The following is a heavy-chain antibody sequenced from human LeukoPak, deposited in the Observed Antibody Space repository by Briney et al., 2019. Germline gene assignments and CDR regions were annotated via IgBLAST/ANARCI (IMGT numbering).Heavy chain of an antibody. CDR1: GGSFSGYY. J-gene: IGHJ4*02. CDR3: ARDGIVVVPAAQGYYFDY. D-gene: IGHD2-2*01. Sequence: PSETLSLTCAVYGGSFSGYYWSWIRQPPGKGLQWIGEINHSGSTNYNPSLKSRVTISLDTSKNQFSLKLSSVTAADTAVYYCARDGIVVVPAAQGYYFDYWGQGTLVTVSS. CDR2: INHSGST. V-gene: IGHV4-34*01.